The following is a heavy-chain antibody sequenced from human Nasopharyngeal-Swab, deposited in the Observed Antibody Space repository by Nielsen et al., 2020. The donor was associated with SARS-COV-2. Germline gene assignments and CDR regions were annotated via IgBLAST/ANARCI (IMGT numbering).Heavy chain of an antibody. D-gene: IGHD3-3*01. CDR2: INHSGST. J-gene: IGHJ4*02. V-gene: IGHV4-34*01. CDR3: ARGLVMGIFGVVISSKYFDY. Sequence: PGKGLEWIGEINHSGSTNYNPSLKSRVTISVGTSKNQFSLKLSSVTAADTAVYYCARGLVMGIFGVVISSKYFDYWGQGTLVTVSS.